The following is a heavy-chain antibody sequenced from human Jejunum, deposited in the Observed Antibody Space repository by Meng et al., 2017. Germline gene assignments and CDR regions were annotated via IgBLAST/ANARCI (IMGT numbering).Heavy chain of an antibody. CDR3: VRAEYDYWSGYSTYFDY. V-gene: IGHV3-74*01. CDR2: IHSDGIRT. CDR1: GFSFSSYW. J-gene: IGHJ4*02. D-gene: IGHD3-3*01. Sequence: GESLKISCAASGFSFSSYWMHWVRQAPGKGLVWVSSIHSDGIRTNYADSVKGRFTISRDNGKNTLYLQMNSLRAEDTAVYYCVRAEYDYWSGYSTYFDYWGQGTLVTVSS.